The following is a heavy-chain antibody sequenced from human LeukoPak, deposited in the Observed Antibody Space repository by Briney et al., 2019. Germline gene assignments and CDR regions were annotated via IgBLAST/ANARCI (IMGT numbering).Heavy chain of an antibody. V-gene: IGHV3-23*01. CDR1: GFPFSSYA. CDR2: ISGSGYST. D-gene: IGHD3-22*01. Sequence: GGSLRLSCAASGFPFSSYAMSWVRQAPGKGLEWVSGISGSGYSTYYADSVKGRFTISRDNAKNSLYLQMNSLRAEDTAVYYCARGSTNYYDSSDIFDYWGQGTLVTVSS. CDR3: ARGSTNYYDSSDIFDY. J-gene: IGHJ4*02.